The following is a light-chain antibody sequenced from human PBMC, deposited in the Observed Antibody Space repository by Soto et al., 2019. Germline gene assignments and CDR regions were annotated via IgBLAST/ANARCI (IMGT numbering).Light chain of an antibody. J-gene: IGKJ1*01. CDR3: QQYKNYPRT. V-gene: IGKV1-5*03. Sequence: DIQMTQFPSTLSASVGDRVTITCRASQSVDTWLAWYQQKPGKAPSLLIYRASSLESGVPSRFSGSGSGTEFTLTIRSLQPDDFATYYCQQYKNYPRTFGQGTKVEVK. CDR1: QSVDTW. CDR2: RAS.